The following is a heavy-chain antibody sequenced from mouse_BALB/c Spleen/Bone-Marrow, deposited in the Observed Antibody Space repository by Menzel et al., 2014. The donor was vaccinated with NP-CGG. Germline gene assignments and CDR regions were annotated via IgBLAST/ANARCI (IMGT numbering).Heavy chain of an antibody. CDR3: ARYDVPAWFAY. Sequence: QVQLKESGPELVKPGASVKMSCKASGYTFTDSVIGWVKQRTGQGLEWIGEIYPGSGSTYYNEKFKGKAILTADKSSNTVYMQLSSLTSEGSAVYFCARYDVPAWFAYWGQGTLVTVSA. CDR2: IYPGSGST. J-gene: IGHJ3*01. V-gene: IGHV1-77*01. D-gene: IGHD2-14*01. CDR1: GYTFTDSV.